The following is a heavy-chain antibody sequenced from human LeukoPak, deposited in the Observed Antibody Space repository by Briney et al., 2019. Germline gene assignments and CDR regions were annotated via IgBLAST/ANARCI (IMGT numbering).Heavy chain of an antibody. CDR2: IKRKTDAGTT. J-gene: IGHJ4*02. Sequence: GSLRLSRAASGFTFSSSAMSWVRQVPGKGLEWVGRIKRKTDAGTTDYAAPVKGRFTISRDDSKNTLYLQMNSLKTEDTAVYYCTTGNWGPYWGQGTLVTVSS. CDR3: TTGNWGPY. D-gene: IGHD7-27*01. V-gene: IGHV3-15*01. CDR1: GFTFSSSA.